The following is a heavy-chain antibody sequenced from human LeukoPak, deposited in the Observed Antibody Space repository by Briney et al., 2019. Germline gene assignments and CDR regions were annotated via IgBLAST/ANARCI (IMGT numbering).Heavy chain of an antibody. CDR1: GFTFGDYA. V-gene: IGHV3-49*04. Sequence: PVGSLRLSCTASGFTFGDYAMSWVRQAPGKGLEWVGFIRSKAYGGTTEYAASVKGRFTISRDDSKSIAYLQMNSLKTEDTAVYYCTRDPTYYDFWSGYAKDGYFDYWGQGTLVTVSS. CDR2: IRSKAYGGTT. D-gene: IGHD3-3*01. CDR3: TRDPTYYDFWSGYAKDGYFDY. J-gene: IGHJ4*02.